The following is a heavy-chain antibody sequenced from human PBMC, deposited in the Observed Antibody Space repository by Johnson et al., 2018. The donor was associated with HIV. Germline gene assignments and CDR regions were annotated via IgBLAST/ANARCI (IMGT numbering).Heavy chain of an antibody. CDR1: GFTFDDYG. V-gene: IGHV3-20*04. CDR2: IYWNGVRT. Sequence: VLLLESGGGVVRPGGSLRLSCAASGFTFDDYGMSWVRQAPGKGLEWVSGIYWNGVRTGYGDSVKGRFTISRDNSKNTLSLQMNSLRAEDTVVYSCASTPGSSGCYGLRWASGSVGAFDIWCQGTMVTFSS. J-gene: IGHJ3*02. D-gene: IGHD6-19*01. CDR3: ASTPGSSGCYGLRWASGSVGAFDI.